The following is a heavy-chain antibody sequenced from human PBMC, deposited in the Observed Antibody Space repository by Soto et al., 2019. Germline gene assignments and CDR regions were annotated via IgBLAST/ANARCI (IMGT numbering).Heavy chain of an antibody. V-gene: IGHV3-53*01. J-gene: IGHJ4*02. CDR1: GFTVSNNY. Sequence: EVQLVESGGGLIQPGGSLRLSCAVSGFTVSNNYMSWVRQAPGKGLEGVSVIYSGGYTAYGDSVKGRFTISRDNSKNTPNPQMKALRADDPAGFSWATPPGGGGYWGQGTLVTVSS. CDR2: IYSGGYT. D-gene: IGHD3-10*01. CDR3: ATPPGGGGY.